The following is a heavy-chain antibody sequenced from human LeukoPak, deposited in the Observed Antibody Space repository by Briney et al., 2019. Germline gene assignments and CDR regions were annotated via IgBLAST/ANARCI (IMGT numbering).Heavy chain of an antibody. J-gene: IGHJ4*02. V-gene: IGHV3-7*03. CDR3: ARDSPYYYDSSGYYRFDY. D-gene: IGHD3-22*01. Sequence: GGSLRLSCAASGFTFSSYWMSWVRQAPGKGLEWVANIKQDGSEKYYVDSVKGRFTISRDNAKNSLYLQMNSLRAEDTAVYYCARDSPYYYDSSGYYRFDYWGQGTLVAVSS. CDR2: IKQDGSEK. CDR1: GFTFSSYW.